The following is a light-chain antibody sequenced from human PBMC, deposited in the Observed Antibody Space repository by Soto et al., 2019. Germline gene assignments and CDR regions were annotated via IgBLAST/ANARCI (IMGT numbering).Light chain of an antibody. CDR2: AAS. J-gene: IGKJ2*01. CDR1: QRISTY. V-gene: IGKV1-39*01. CDR3: QQSYSTLYT. Sequence: DIQMTQSPSSLSASVGDRVTITCRASQRISTYLNWYQQKPGKAPKLLISAASRLQGGVPSRFSGSGSGTXXXXXXXXLQPEDFATYFCQQSYSTLYTFGQGTKLEIK.